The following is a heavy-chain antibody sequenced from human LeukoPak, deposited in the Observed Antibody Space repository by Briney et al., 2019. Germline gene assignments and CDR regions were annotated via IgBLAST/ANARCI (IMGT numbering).Heavy chain of an antibody. CDR1: GFTFDDYT. D-gene: IGHD3-16*01. J-gene: IGHJ4*02. Sequence: GGSLRLSCAASGFTFDDYTMHWVRQAPGKGLEWVSLISWDGGSTYYADSVKGRFTISRDNSKNSLYLQMNSLRTEDTALYHCAKDTSSGAGEFDYWGQGTLVTVSS. V-gene: IGHV3-43*01. CDR3: AKDTSSGAGEFDY. CDR2: ISWDGGST.